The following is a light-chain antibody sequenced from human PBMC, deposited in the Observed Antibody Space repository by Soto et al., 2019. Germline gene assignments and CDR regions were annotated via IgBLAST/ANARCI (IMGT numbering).Light chain of an antibody. V-gene: IGKV4-1*01. Sequence: DIVMTQSPDSLAVSLGERATINCKSSQSVLYSSKNKNYLAWYQQKPGQPPKLLIYWASTRESGVPDRFSGSGSGTDFTLTIRSRQAEDVAVDYCQQYYSTPQTFGQGTKVEI. CDR1: QSVLYSSKNKNY. CDR3: QQYYSTPQT. CDR2: WAS. J-gene: IGKJ1*01.